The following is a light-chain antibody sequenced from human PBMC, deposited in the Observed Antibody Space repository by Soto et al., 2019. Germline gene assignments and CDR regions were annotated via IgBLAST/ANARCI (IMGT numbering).Light chain of an antibody. CDR1: STDVGGYNA. CDR2: EVT. V-gene: IGLV2-14*01. CDR3: NSFRVSHLEV. J-gene: IGLJ1*01. Sequence: QSALSQPASVSGSPGQTITISCTGTSTDVGGYNAVSWYQHHPGKAPKLIIYEVTHRPSGVSDRFSASKSGNTASLTISGLQAEDEADYYCNSFRVSHLEVFGTGTKGPVL.